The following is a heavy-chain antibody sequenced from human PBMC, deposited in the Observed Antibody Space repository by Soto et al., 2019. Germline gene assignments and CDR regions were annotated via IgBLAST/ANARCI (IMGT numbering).Heavy chain of an antibody. Sequence: PSEALSLTCTVSGGSISSGGYFWSWVRRHPGKGLEWIGNIYYSGRTYYNPSLKSRVTISVDTSKNQFSMKLSSVTAADTAVYYCARFAREENPKVGSWYYFDYWGQGTRVTVS. CDR2: IYYSGRT. CDR1: GGSISSGGYF. V-gene: IGHV4-31*03. CDR3: ARFAREENPKVGSWYYFDY. J-gene: IGHJ4*02. D-gene: IGHD6-13*01.